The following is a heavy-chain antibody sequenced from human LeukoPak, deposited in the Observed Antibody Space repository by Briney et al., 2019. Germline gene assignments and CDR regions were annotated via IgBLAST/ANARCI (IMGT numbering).Heavy chain of an antibody. CDR2: INPSGGST. CDR3: ARDLKSILDTYYYDSRSLGY. Sequence: ASVKVSCKASGYTFTSYYMHWVRQAPGQGLEWMGIINPSGGSTSYAQKFQGRVTMTRDMSTSTVYMELSSLRSEDTAVYYCARDLKSILDTYYYDSRSLGYWGQGTLVAVSS. J-gene: IGHJ4*02. D-gene: IGHD3-22*01. V-gene: IGHV1-46*01. CDR1: GYTFTSYY.